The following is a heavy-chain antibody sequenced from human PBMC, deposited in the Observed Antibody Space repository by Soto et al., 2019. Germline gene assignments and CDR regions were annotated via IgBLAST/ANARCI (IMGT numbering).Heavy chain of an antibody. CDR1: GYTFSDYY. V-gene: IGHV1-2*02. CDR3: AKEPATAKPEGVDF. CDR2: INPNSGGT. D-gene: IGHD1-1*01. Sequence: ASVKVSCKASGYTFSDYYIHWVRQAPGQGLEWMGWINPNSGGTKYAPKFQGGVTMTRDTSTTTAYMELSRLRPGDTAVYYCAKEPATAKPEGVDFWGQGTLVTVS. J-gene: IGHJ4*02.